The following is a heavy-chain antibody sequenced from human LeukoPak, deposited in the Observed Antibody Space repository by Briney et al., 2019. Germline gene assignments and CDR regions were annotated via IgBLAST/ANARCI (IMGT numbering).Heavy chain of an antibody. J-gene: IGHJ4*02. CDR1: GYTFTTYY. CDR3: ARESSVTAMDIGSY. D-gene: IGHD2-2*03. Sequence: ASVKVSRKASGYTFTTYYMHWVRQAPGQGLEWMGIINCSGGSTIYAQKFQGRVTMTRDTSTRTVYMELSSLRSEDTAVYYCARESSVTAMDIGSYWGQGTLVTVSS. CDR2: INCSGGST. V-gene: IGHV1-46*01.